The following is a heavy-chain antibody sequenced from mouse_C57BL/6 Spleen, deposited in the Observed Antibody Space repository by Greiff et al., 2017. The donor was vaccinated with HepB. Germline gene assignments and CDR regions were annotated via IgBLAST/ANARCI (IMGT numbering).Heavy chain of an antibody. CDR2: IDPNSGGT. D-gene: IGHD2-4*01. J-gene: IGHJ1*03. Sequence: QVQLQQPGAELVKPGASVKLSCKASGYTFTSYWMHWVKQRPGRGLEWIGRIDPNSGGTTYNEKFKSKATLTVDKPSSTADMQLSSLTAEDSAVYYCAREGIDDYGGYFDVWGTGTTVTVSS. CDR3: AREGIDDYGGYFDV. V-gene: IGHV1-72*01. CDR1: GYTFTSYW.